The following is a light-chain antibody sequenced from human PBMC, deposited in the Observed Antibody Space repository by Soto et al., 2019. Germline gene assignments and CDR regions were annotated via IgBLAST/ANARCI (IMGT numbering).Light chain of an antibody. CDR3: QQHGTSPYT. J-gene: IGKJ2*01. Sequence: EIVLTQSPGTLSLSPGERATLSCRASQSVRNSYLAWYQQKPGQAPRLLIYGASGRATGTPDRFSGSGSGTDFTLTISRLEPEDFAVYYCQQHGTSPYTFGQGTKLEI. CDR1: QSVRNSY. CDR2: GAS. V-gene: IGKV3-20*01.